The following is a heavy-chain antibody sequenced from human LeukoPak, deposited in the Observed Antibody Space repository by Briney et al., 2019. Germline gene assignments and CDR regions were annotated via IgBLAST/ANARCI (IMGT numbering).Heavy chain of an antibody. CDR3: ARSGTWGRWLQPEDYFDY. J-gene: IGHJ4*02. CDR1: GGTFSSYA. V-gene: IGHV1-69*13. Sequence: SVKVSCKASGGTFSSYAISWVRQAPGQGLEWMAGLIPIFDTANYAQKFQGRVTITADESTSTAHMELSSLRSEDTAVYYCARSGTWGRWLQPEDYFDYWGQGALVTVSS. D-gene: IGHD5-24*01. CDR2: LIPIFDTA.